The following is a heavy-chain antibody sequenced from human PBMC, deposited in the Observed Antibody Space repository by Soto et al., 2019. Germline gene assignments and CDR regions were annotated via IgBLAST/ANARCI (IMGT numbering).Heavy chain of an antibody. CDR2: ISTYNGDT. V-gene: IGHV1-18*01. Sequence: QVQLVQSGAEVKKPGASVKVSCKASGYSFTTYGIAWVRQAPGQGLEWMGWISTYNGDTDYAQNLQGRGIMTTDTSTTTTYMELRSLRSDDTAVYYCAREGSRPYYYGMDVLGQGTTVSVSS. CDR1: GYSFTTYG. CDR3: AREGSRPYYYGMDV. J-gene: IGHJ6*02. D-gene: IGHD2-15*01.